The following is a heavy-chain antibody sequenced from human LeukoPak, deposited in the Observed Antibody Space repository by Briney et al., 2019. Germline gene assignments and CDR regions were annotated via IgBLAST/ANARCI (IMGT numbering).Heavy chain of an antibody. CDR3: ARDGGYSSGWYDH. J-gene: IGHJ5*02. CDR1: GXTFSSYE. D-gene: IGHD6-19*01. Sequence: GGSLRLSCAASGXTFSSYEMNWVRQAPGKGLEWVSYISSSGSTIYYADSVKGRFTISRDNAKNSLYLQMNSLRAEDTAVYYCARDGGYSSGWYDHWGQGTLVTVSS. CDR2: ISSSGSTI. V-gene: IGHV3-48*03.